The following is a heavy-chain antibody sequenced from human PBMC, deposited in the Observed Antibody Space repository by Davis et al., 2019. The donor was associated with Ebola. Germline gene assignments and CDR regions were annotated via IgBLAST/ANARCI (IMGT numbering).Heavy chain of an antibody. CDR3: ARDPLGYCSGGSCPNAFDI. V-gene: IGHV4-59*01. Sequence: SETLSLTCTVSGGSISSYYWSWIRQPPGKGLEWIGYIYYSGSTNYNPSLKSRVTISVDTSKNQFSLKLSSVTAADTAVYYCARDPLGYCSGGSCPNAFDIWGQGTMVTVSS. J-gene: IGHJ3*02. D-gene: IGHD2-15*01. CDR2: IYYSGST. CDR1: GGSISSYY.